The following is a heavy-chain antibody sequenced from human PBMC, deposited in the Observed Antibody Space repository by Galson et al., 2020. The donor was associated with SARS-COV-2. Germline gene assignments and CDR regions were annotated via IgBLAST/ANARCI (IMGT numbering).Heavy chain of an antibody. D-gene: IGHD2-2*01. V-gene: IGHV6-1*01. CDR3: ARVGIVVVQQTPYYYYGMDV. CDR2: TYYRSKWYN. J-gene: IGHJ6*02. Sequence: SETLSLTCAISGDSVSSNSAAWNWIRQSPSRGLEWLGRTYYRSKWYNDYAVSVKSRITINPDTSKNQFSLQLNSVTPEDTAVYYCARVGIVVVQQTPYYYYGMDVWGQGTTVTVSS. CDR1: GDSVSSNSAA.